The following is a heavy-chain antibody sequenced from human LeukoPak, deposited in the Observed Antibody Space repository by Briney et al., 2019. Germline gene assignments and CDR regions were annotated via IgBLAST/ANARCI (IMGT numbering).Heavy chain of an antibody. CDR3: ARGRGGHFDY. CDR2: IYHSGST. Sequence: PSETLSLTCTVSGYSISSGYYWGWIRQPPGKGLEWIGSIYHSGSTYYNPSLKSRVTISVDTSKNQFSLKLSSVAAADTAVYCCARGRGGHFDYWGQGTLVTVSS. V-gene: IGHV4-38-2*02. J-gene: IGHJ4*02. D-gene: IGHD3-10*01. CDR1: GYSISSGYY.